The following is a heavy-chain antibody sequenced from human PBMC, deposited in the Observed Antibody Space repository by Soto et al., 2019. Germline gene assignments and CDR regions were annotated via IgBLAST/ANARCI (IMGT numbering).Heavy chain of an antibody. CDR2: IYSGGST. D-gene: IGHD3-10*01. CDR3: ARDLREQGAPYYYYYYMDV. Sequence: GGFLRLSCAASGFTVSSNCRSWVRQAPGKGLEWVSVIYSGGSTYYADSVKGRFTISRDNSKNTLYLQMNSLRAEDTAVYYCARDLREQGAPYYYYYYMDVWGKGTTVTVSS. CDR1: GFTVSSNC. J-gene: IGHJ6*03. V-gene: IGHV3-66*01.